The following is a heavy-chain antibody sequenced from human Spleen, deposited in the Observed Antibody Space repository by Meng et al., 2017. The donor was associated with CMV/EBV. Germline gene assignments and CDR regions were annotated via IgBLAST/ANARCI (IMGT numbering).Heavy chain of an antibody. Sequence: GSLRLSCAASGFTFSDYGIHWVRQAPGKGLEWLGYVHFSGSANYNPSLESRLSMSVDTSQNRLYLRLSSVTAADTAVYYCARELSHLRDYYYYYYGMDVWGQGTTVTVSS. J-gene: IGHJ6*02. CDR3: ARELSHLRDYYYYYYGMDV. CDR2: VHFSGSA. V-gene: IGHV4-59*01. D-gene: IGHD3-10*01. CDR1: GFTFSDYG.